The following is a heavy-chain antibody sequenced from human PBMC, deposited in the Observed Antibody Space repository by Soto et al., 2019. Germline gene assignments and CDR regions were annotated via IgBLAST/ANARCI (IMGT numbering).Heavy chain of an antibody. CDR2: ISSSSSYI. D-gene: IGHD2-2*02. CDR1: GCNFSSYS. J-gene: IGHJ3*02. V-gene: IGHV3-21*01. CDR3: ARGLYSVDAFDI. Sequence: PGGSLRVSCAAAGCNFSSYSRNWVRQAPGKGLEWVSSISSSSSYIYYADSVKGRFTISRDNAKNSLYLQMNSLRAEDTAVYYCARGLYSVDAFDIWGQGTMVT.